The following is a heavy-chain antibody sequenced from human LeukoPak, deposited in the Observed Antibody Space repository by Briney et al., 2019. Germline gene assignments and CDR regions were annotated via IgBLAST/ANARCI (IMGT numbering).Heavy chain of an antibody. CDR1: GYTLTSYG. D-gene: IGHD3-16*01. J-gene: IGHJ4*02. CDR3: ARATGNYYDYDWGASRGYFDY. CDR2: ISAYNGNT. V-gene: IGHV1-18*01. Sequence: ASVKVSCTASGYTLTSYGISWVRQAPRQGLEWMGWISAYNGNTNYAQKLQGRVTMTTDTSTSTAYMELRSLRSDDTAVYYCARATGNYYDYDWGASRGYFDYWGQGTLVTVSS.